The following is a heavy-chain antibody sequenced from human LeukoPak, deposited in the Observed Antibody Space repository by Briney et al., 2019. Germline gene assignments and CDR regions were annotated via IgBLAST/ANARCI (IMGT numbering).Heavy chain of an antibody. V-gene: IGHV4-4*02. CDR1: GGSISSSNW. D-gene: IGHD3-22*01. CDR3: ARSYDSSGYYHYYWYFDL. J-gene: IGHJ2*01. CDR2: IYHSGST. Sequence: TSETLSLTCAVSGGSISSSNWWSWVRQPPGKGLEWIGEIYHSGSTNYNPSLKSQVTISVDKSKNQFSLKLSSVTAADTAVYYCARSYDSSGYYHYYWYFDLWGRATPVTVSS.